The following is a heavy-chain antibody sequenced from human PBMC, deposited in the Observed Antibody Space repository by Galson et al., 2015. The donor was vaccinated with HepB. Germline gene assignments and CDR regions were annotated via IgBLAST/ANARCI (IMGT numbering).Heavy chain of an antibody. V-gene: IGHV3-21*01. CDR1: GYTFTRHY. Sequence: SCKASGYTFTRHYIHWVRQAPGKGLEWVSSISSTSRYIYYADSMKGRFTISRDNAKNSLYLQMNSLRAEDTAVYYCARDLFLSFGENSYGMDVWGQGTTVTVSS. CDR3: ARDLFLSFGENSYGMDV. J-gene: IGHJ6*02. CDR2: ISSTSRYI. D-gene: IGHD3-10*01.